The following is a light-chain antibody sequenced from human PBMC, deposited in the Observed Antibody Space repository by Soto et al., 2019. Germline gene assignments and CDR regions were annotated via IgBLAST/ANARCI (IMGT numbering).Light chain of an antibody. V-gene: IGKV1-39*01. J-gene: IGKJ4*01. Sequence: DIQMTQSPSSLSASVGDRVTITCRASQSISTYLNWYQQKPGKAPRLLIFGASTLQSGVSSRFSGSGSGTGFPLTLSSLQADDFGNFFCQQNNINPRPFRGGTKGGVK. CDR3: QQNNINPRP. CDR1: QSISTY. CDR2: GAS.